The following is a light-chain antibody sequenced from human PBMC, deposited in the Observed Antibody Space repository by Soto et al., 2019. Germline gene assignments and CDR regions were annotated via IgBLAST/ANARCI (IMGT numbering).Light chain of an antibody. CDR1: SSDVGGFNY. J-gene: IGLJ1*01. CDR3: NSYTSSSTYV. Sequence: QSALTQPASVSGSPGQSITISCTGTSSDVGGFNYVSWYQQHPGKAPKLMIYDVTNRPSGVSYRFSRSKSGNTASLTISGLQAEDEADYYCNSYTSSSTYVFGTGTKVTVL. V-gene: IGLV2-14*03. CDR2: DVT.